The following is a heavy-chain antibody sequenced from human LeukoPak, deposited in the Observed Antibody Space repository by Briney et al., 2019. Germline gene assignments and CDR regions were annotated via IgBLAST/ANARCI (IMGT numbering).Heavy chain of an antibody. CDR1: GFTFSSYA. D-gene: IGHD3-22*01. J-gene: IGHJ4*02. CDR3: ASFDDYDSSGYYVAPFDY. V-gene: IGHV3-23*01. Sequence: GGSLRLSCAASGFTFSSYAMSWVRQAPGKGLEWVSAISGSGGSTYYADSVKGRFTISRDNSKNTLYLQMNSLRAEDTAVYYCASFDDYDSSGYYVAPFDYWGQGTLVTVSS. CDR2: ISGSGGST.